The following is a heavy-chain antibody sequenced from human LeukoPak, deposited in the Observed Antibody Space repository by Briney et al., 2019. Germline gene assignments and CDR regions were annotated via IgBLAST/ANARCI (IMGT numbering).Heavy chain of an antibody. Sequence: ASVKVSCKASGYTFTSYGISWVRQAPGQGLEWMGWISAYNGNTNYAQKLQGRVTMTTDTSTSTAYMELRSLRSDDTAVYYCARNRSGDDYGGNKGAFDIWGQGTTVTVSS. D-gene: IGHD4-23*01. CDR2: ISAYNGNT. CDR3: ARNRSGDDYGGNKGAFDI. J-gene: IGHJ3*02. V-gene: IGHV1-18*01. CDR1: GYTFTSYG.